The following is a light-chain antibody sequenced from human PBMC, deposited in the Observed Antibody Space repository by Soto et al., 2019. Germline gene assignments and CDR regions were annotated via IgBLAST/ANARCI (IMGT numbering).Light chain of an antibody. J-gene: IGKJ4*01. CDR3: QQSHSKPLT. V-gene: IGKV1-39*01. CDR2: AAS. CDR1: QSISKY. Sequence: DIQMTQSPSSLSASVGDRVTITCRASQSISKYVNWYQHKPGKAPTVLIHAASSLRSGVPSRFSGSGSGTDFFLTISSLQHEDFAVYYCQQSHSKPLTFGGGTKVDIK.